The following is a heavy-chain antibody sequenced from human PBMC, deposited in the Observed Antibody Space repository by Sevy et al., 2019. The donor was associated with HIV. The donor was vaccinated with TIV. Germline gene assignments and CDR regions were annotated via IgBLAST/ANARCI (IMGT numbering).Heavy chain of an antibody. CDR2: ISYDGSNK. J-gene: IGHJ4*02. V-gene: IGHV3-30-3*01. CDR3: ARVGSTRIVVVPIDY. CDR1: GFTFSSYA. D-gene: IGHD3-22*01. Sequence: GGSLRLSCAASGFTFSSYAMHWVRQAPGKGLEWVAVISYDGSNKYYADSVKGRFTISRDNSKNTLYLQMNSLRAEDTAVYYCARVGSTRIVVVPIDYWGQGTLVTVSS.